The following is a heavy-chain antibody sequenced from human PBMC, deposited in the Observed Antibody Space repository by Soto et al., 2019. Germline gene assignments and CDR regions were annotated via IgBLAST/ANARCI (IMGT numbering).Heavy chain of an antibody. V-gene: IGHV3-30*18. Sequence: QVQLVESGGGMVQPGRSLRLSCAASGFTFSNYGMYWVRQAPGKGLEWVAVISYDGSNKYYADSVKGRFTISRDNPKNTLYLQMNSLRAVDTAVYYCAKDYNWNEYYYYGMDVWGQGTTVTVSS. D-gene: IGHD1-1*01. CDR3: AKDYNWNEYYYYGMDV. J-gene: IGHJ6*02. CDR1: GFTFSNYG. CDR2: ISYDGSNK.